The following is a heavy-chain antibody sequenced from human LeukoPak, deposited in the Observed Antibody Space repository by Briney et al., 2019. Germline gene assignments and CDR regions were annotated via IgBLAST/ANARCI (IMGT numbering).Heavy chain of an antibody. J-gene: IGHJ4*02. CDR1: GYTFTSCA. V-gene: IGHV1-3*01. CDR3: ARVGPPSRGWTPFDY. D-gene: IGHD6-19*01. Sequence: ASVKVSCKASGYTFTSCAMHWVRQAPGQRLEWMGWINAGNGNTKYSQKFQGRVTITRDTSASTAYMELSSLRSEDTAVYYCARVGPPSRGWTPFDYWGQGTLVTVSS. CDR2: INAGNGNT.